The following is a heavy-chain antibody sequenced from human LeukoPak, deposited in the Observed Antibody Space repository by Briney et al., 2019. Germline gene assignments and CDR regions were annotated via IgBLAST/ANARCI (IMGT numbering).Heavy chain of an antibody. Sequence: GRSLRLSCAAYGFTFSSYAMHWVRQAPGKGLEWVAVISYDGNNKYYADSVKGRFTISRDNSKSTLYLQMNSLRAEDRALYYCATLPTWGQGTLVTVSS. CDR2: ISYDGNNK. V-gene: IGHV3-30-3*01. J-gene: IGHJ4*02. CDR3: ATLPT. D-gene: IGHD4-17*01. CDR1: GFTFSSYA.